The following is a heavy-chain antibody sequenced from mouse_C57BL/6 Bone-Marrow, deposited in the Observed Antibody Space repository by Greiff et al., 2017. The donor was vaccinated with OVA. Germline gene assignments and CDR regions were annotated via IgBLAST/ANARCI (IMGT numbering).Heavy chain of an antibody. CDR3: ARGGIRPDYYAMDY. J-gene: IGHJ4*01. Sequence: QVQLMQSGAELVRPGASVKLSCKASGYTFTDYYINWVKQRPGQGLEWIARIYPGSGNTYYNEKFKGRATLTAEKSSSTAYMQLSSLTSEDSAVYFCARGGIRPDYYAMDYWGQGTSVTVSA. D-gene: IGHD2-12*01. CDR2: IYPGSGNT. V-gene: IGHV1-76*01. CDR1: GYTFTDYY.